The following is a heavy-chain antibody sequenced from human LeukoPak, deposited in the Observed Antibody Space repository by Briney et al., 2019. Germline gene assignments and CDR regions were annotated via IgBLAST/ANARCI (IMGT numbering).Heavy chain of an antibody. CDR2: IIPILGTG. Sequence: GASVKVSCKASGGTFSSYAISWVRQAPGQGLEWMGGIIPILGTGNYAQKFQGRVTITADESTSTAYMELSSLRSEDTAVYYCARDRGSGLDYWGQGTLVTVSS. CDR1: GGTFSSYA. D-gene: IGHD6-19*01. J-gene: IGHJ4*02. CDR3: ARDRGSGLDY. V-gene: IGHV1-69*13.